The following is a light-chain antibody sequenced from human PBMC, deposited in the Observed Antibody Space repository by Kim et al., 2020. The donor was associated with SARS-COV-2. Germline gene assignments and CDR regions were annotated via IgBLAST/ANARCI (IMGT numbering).Light chain of an antibody. CDR1: QGISNY. CDR2: AAS. V-gene: IGKV1-9*01. Sequence: IQLTQSPSYLSASVGDSVTITCRASQGISNYLVWYQHKAGKAPKVLIYAASTLHTGVPSRFSGSGSGTDFTLTISSLQPEDLATYYCQEINNNLITFGPGTRLEIK. J-gene: IGKJ5*01. CDR3: QEINNNLIT.